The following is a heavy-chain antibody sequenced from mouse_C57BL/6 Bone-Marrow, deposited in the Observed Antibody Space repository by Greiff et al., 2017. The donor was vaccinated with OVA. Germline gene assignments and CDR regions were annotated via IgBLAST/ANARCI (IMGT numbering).Heavy chain of an antibody. V-gene: IGHV5-4*01. CDR3: ARMRYYGSSSYFDY. J-gene: IGHJ2*01. D-gene: IGHD1-1*01. CDR1: GFTFSSYA. Sequence: EVQRVESGGGLVKPGGSLKLSCAASGFTFSSYAMSWVRQTPEKRLEWVATISDGGSYTYYPDNVKGRFTISRDNAKNNLYLQMSHLKSEDTAMYYCARMRYYGSSSYFDYWGQGTTLTVSS. CDR2: ISDGGSYT.